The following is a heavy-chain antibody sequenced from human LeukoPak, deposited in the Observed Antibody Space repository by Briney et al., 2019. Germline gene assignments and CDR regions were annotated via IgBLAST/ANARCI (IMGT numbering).Heavy chain of an antibody. Sequence: PGGSLRLSCAASGFTFSSYSMNWVRQAPGKGLEWVSYISSSSSTVYYADSVKGRSTISRDNAKNSLYLQMNSLRAEDTAVYYCATDRYSTFDYWGQGILVTVSS. D-gene: IGHD6-13*01. CDR1: GFTFSSYS. J-gene: IGHJ4*02. V-gene: IGHV3-48*01. CDR3: ATDRYSTFDY. CDR2: ISSSSSTV.